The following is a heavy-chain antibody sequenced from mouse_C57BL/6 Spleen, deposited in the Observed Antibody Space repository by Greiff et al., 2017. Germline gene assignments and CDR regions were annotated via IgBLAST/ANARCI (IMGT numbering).Heavy chain of an antibody. D-gene: IGHD1-1*01. CDR3: AVTTVVARDYFDY. J-gene: IGHJ2*01. V-gene: IGHV14-3*01. Sequence: VQLQQSVAELVRPGASVKLSCTASGFNIKNTYMHWVKQRPEQGLEWIGRIDPANGNTRYAPKFQGKATITADTSSNTAYLQLSSLTSEDTAIYYCAVTTVVARDYFDYWGQGTTLTVSS. CDR2: IDPANGNT. CDR1: GFNIKNTY.